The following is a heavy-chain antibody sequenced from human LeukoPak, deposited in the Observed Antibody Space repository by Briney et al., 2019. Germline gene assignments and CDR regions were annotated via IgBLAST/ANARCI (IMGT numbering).Heavy chain of an antibody. CDR2: IKQDGSEK. V-gene: IGHV3-7*01. Sequence: GRSLRLSCAASGFTLSSYWMSWVRQAPGKGLEWVANIKQDGSEKYYVDSVKGRFTISRDNAKNSVYLQMNSLRAEDTAVYYCARAIGKSEGYWGQGTLVTVSS. CDR1: GFTLSSYW. J-gene: IGHJ4*02. CDR3: ARAIGKSEGY. D-gene: IGHD4-23*01.